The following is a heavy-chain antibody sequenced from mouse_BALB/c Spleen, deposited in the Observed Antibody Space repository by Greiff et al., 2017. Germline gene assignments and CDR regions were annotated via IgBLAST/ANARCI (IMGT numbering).Heavy chain of an antibody. CDR3: ARRLTGTRGYAMDY. J-gene: IGHJ4*01. CDR1: GYTFTSYT. Sequence: QVQLQQSGAELARPGASVKMSCKASGYTFTSYTMHWVKQRPGQGLEWIGYINPSSGYTNYNQKFKDKATLTADKSSSTAYMQLSSLTSEDSAVYYCARRLTGTRGYAMDYWGQGTSVTVSS. V-gene: IGHV1-4*01. CDR2: INPSSGYT. D-gene: IGHD4-1*01.